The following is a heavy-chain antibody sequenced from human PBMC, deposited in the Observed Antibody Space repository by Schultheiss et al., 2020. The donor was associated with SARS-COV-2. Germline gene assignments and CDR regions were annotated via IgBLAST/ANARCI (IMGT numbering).Heavy chain of an antibody. Sequence: GGSLRLSCAPSGFTFSSYGMHWVRQAPGKGLEWVAVISYDGSNKYYADSVKGRFTISRDNSKNTLYLQMNSLRAEDTAVYYCAKTGVWCSSTSCYDDYFDYWGQGTLVTVSS. V-gene: IGHV3-30*18. CDR3: AKTGVWCSSTSCYDDYFDY. CDR2: ISYDGSNK. D-gene: IGHD2-2*01. J-gene: IGHJ4*02. CDR1: GFTFSSYG.